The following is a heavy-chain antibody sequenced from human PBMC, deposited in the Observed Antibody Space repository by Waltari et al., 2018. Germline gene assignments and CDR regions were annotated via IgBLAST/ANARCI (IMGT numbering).Heavy chain of an antibody. J-gene: IGHJ5*02. V-gene: IGHV4-34*01. CDR3: ARVSQDWFDP. Sequence: QVQLQQWGAGLLKPSGTLSLTCPVYGGSFSGYYWSGFRQPPGKGLEWIGEINHSGSTNYNPSHKSRVTISVDTSKNQFSLKLSSVTAADTAVYYCARVSQDWFDPWGQGTLVTVSS. CDR2: INHSGST. CDR1: GGSFSGYY.